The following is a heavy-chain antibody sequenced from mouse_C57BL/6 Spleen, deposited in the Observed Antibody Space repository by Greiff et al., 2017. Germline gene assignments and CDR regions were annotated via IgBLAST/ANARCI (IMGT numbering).Heavy chain of an antibody. V-gene: IGHV1-52*01. CDR2: IDPSDSET. D-gene: IGHD3-2*02. CDR1: GYTFTSYW. J-gene: IGHJ2*01. Sequence: QVQLQQPGAELVRPGSSVKLSCKASGYTFTSYWMHWVKQRPIQGLEWIGNIDPSDSETHYNQKFKDKATLTVDKSSSTAYMQLSSLTSEDSAVYYGARAQATRLDYWGQGTTLTVSS. CDR3: ARAQATRLDY.